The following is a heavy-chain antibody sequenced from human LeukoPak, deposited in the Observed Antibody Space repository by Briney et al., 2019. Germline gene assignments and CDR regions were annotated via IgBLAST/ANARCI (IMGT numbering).Heavy chain of an antibody. CDR3: ARGSLYYYDSSGYLSSPFDY. V-gene: IGHV3-53*01. J-gene: IGHJ4*02. CDR2: IYSGAST. CDR1: GFTVSSNY. D-gene: IGHD3-22*01. Sequence: PGGSLRLSCAASGFTVSSNYMSWVRQAPGKGLGWVSVIYSGASTYYADSVKGRFTISRDNSKNTLYLQMNSLRAEDTAVYYCARGSLYYYDSSGYLSSPFDYWGQGTLVTVSS.